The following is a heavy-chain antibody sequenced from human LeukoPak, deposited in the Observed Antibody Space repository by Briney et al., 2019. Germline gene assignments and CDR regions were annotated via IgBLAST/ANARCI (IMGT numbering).Heavy chain of an antibody. V-gene: IGHV1-46*01. Sequence: ASVTVSCTASGYTFTSYYMHWVRQAPGQGLEWMGIINPSGGSTSYAQKFQGRVTMTRDMSTSTVYMELSSLRSEDTAVYYCARASSGFGGFDYWGQGTLVTVSS. CDR3: ARASSGFGGFDY. D-gene: IGHD3-22*01. J-gene: IGHJ4*02. CDR1: GYTFTSYY. CDR2: INPSGGST.